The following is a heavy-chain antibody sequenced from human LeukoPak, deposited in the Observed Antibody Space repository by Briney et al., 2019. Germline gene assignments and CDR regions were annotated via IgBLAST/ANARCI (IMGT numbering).Heavy chain of an antibody. V-gene: IGHV3-15*01. J-gene: IGHJ3*02. D-gene: IGHD3-22*01. CDR2: IKSKTDGGTT. CDR1: GFTFTTYW. Sequence: GGSLRLSCAASGFTFTTYWISWVRQAPGKGREWVGRIKSKTDGGTTDYAAPVKGRFTISRDDSKNTLYLQMNSLKTEDTAVYYCTTDQITMIVVVTHYDIWGQGTMVTVSS. CDR3: TTDQITMIVVVTHYDI.